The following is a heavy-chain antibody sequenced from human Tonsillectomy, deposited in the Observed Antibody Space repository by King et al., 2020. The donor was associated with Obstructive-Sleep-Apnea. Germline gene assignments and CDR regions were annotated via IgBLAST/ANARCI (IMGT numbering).Heavy chain of an antibody. J-gene: IGHJ4*02. Sequence: VQLVESGGGLVQPGGSLSLSCAASGFTFSGYWMSWVRQAPGKGLEWVANVNEYGRDKYYVDSWKGRFTNSRDKAKNSLFLQMNSLRAEDTAVYYCSRPPPRSRRYYFDYWGQGTLVTVSS. CDR3: SRPPPRSRRYYFDY. CDR1: GFTFSGYW. CDR2: VNEYGRDK. V-gene: IGHV3-7*01. D-gene: IGHD1-1*01.